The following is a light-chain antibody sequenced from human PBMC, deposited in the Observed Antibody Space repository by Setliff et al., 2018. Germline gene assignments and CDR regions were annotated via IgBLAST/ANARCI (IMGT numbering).Light chain of an antibody. V-gene: IGLV2-11*01. CDR1: SSDVGAYNY. J-gene: IGLJ1*01. Sequence: QSALTQPRSVSGSPGQSVTISCTGSSSDVGAYNYVSWYQQHPGKAPKLMIYDVTKRPSGVSNRFSGSKSGNTASLTISGLQAEDEADYYCYSYTASTSYVFGTGTKVTVL. CDR2: DVT. CDR3: YSYTASTSYV.